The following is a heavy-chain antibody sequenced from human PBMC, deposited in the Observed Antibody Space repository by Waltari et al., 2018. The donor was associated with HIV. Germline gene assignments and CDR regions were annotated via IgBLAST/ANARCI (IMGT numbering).Heavy chain of an antibody. V-gene: IGHV4-39*01. CDR1: GGSISSSSYY. J-gene: IGHJ4*02. CDR3: ARRTDIVVVVAATPVFDY. Sequence: QLQLQESGPGLVKPSETLSLTCTVSGGSISSSSYYWGWIRQPPGRGLEWIGSIYYSGTTYNTQSLKRLVTISVDTSKNQFSLELSSVTAADTAVYYCARRTDIVVVVAATPVFDYWGQGTLVTVSS. CDR2: IYYSGTT. D-gene: IGHD2-15*01.